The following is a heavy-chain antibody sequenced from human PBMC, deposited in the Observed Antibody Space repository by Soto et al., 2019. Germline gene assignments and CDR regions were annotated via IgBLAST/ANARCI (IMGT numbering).Heavy chain of an antibody. CDR1: GFTFSSYA. D-gene: IGHD4-17*01. Sequence: QVQLVESGGGVVQPGRSLRLSCAASGFTFSSYAMHWVRQAPGKGLEWVAVISYDGSNKYYADSVKGRFTISRDNSKNTHYLKMNILRYENTPVYYCARGDADDSDYVSSYYYYGIDVWGQGTTVTVSS. V-gene: IGHV3-30-3*01. CDR3: ARGDADDSDYVSSYYYYGIDV. J-gene: IGHJ6*02. CDR2: ISYDGSNK.